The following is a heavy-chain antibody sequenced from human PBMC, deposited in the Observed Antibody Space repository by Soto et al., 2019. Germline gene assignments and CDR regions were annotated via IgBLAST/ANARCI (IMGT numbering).Heavy chain of an antibody. Sequence: ASLKVSCKASGYTFTGYYMHWVRQAPGQGLEWMGWINPNSGGTNYAQKFQGWVTMTRDTSISTAYMELSRLRSDDTAVYYCARVGIAAAGAAFDIWGQGTMVTVSS. D-gene: IGHD6-13*01. V-gene: IGHV1-2*04. J-gene: IGHJ3*02. CDR3: ARVGIAAAGAAFDI. CDR1: GYTFTGYY. CDR2: INPNSGGT.